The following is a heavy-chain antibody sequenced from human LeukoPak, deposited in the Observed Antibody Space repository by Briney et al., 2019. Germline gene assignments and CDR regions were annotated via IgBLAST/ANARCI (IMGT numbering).Heavy chain of an antibody. CDR1: GYTFTSYA. V-gene: IGHV1-3*01. D-gene: IGHD2-21*02. CDR3: ARVPHIVVVTGYPD. Sequence: GASVKVSCKASGYTFTSYATHWVRQAPGQRLEWMGWINAGNGNTKYSQKFQGRVTITRDTSASTAYMELSSLRSEDTAVYYCARVPHIVVVTGYPDWGQGTLVTVSS. J-gene: IGHJ4*02. CDR2: INAGNGNT.